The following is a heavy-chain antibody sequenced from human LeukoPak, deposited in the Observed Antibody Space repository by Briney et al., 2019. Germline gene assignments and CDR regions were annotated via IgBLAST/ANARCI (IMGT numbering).Heavy chain of an antibody. V-gene: IGHV1-24*01. CDR3: ATDWAYDILTGYHRPFGY. CDR1: GHTLTELC. D-gene: IGHD3-9*01. CDR2: FYPEDGET. J-gene: IGHJ4*02. Sequence: ASVKVSCKVSGHTLTELCMHWVRQAPGKGLEWMGGFYPEDGETVYAQKFQGRVTMTEDTSADTAYMELSSLRSEDTAVYYCATDWAYDILTGYHRPFGYWGQGTLVTVSS.